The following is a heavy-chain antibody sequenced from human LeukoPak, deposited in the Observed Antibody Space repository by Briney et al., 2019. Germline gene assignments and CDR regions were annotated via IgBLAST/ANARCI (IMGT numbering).Heavy chain of an antibody. CDR2: ITSGGNT. CDR3: AKDPRFGELFLTEFDY. D-gene: IGHD3-10*01. J-gene: IGHJ4*02. CDR1: GFIFSNYA. Sequence: GSLRLSCAASGFIFSNYAMTWVRQAPGKGLQWVSTITSGGNTYYADSVKGRFTISRDNYKNTLYLQMNSLRAEDTAVYYCAKDPRFGELFLTEFDYWGQGTLVTVSS. V-gene: IGHV3-23*01.